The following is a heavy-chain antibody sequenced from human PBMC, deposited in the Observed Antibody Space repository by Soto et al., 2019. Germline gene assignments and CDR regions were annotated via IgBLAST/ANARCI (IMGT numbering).Heavy chain of an antibody. D-gene: IGHD2-15*01. CDR2: INPSDGGT. J-gene: IGHJ4*02. CDR1: GNTFTTYY. Sequence: ASVKVSCKASGNTFTTYYVHWVRQAPGQGLEWMGEINPSDGGTSYAQKFQGRVTMTRDTSTSTVYMELSSLRSEDTAMYYCTRRGYCSGGSCPLGFDYWGQGTLVTVSS. V-gene: IGHV1-46*03. CDR3: TRRGYCSGGSCPLGFDY.